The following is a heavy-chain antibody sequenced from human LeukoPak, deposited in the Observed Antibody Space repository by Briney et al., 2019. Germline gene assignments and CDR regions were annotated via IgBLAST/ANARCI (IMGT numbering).Heavy chain of an antibody. CDR1: GFTFSTYA. D-gene: IGHD3-10*01. CDR3: ARGPRGSGYMDF. J-gene: IGHJ6*03. Sequence: PGGSLRLSCAASGFTFSTYAMHWVRQAPGKGLEWVAVISNDGVYKYYAESMKGRFTISRGNSKNTLYLQMNSLRDEDTAVYSCARGPRGSGYMDFWGKGTTVTVSS. CDR2: ISNDGVYK. V-gene: IGHV3-30*04.